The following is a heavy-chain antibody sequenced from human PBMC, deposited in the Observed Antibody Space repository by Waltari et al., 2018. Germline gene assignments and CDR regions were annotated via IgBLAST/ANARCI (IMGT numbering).Heavy chain of an antibody. D-gene: IGHD5-12*01. J-gene: IGHJ4*02. CDR1: NDSVNSYS. V-gene: IGHV4-59*02. Sequence: QVQLQESGPGLVKPSETLSLTCTVSNDSVNSYSWHWIRQAPGKGLEWIGYFHYAGSTHYNLSLRSRVTISGDTSKKQFFLKVTSVTAADTAVYYCAREEVSGYNSGYQDWGQGTLVTVSS. CDR3: AREEVSGYNSGYQD. CDR2: FHYAGST.